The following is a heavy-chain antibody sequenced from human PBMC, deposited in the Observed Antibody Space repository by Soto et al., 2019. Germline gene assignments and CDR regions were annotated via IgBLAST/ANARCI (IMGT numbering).Heavy chain of an antibody. CDR3: ARGHGSSSFDY. CDR1: GFTFSRYS. CDR2: ISTSSTYI. D-gene: IGHD6-13*01. V-gene: IGHV3-21*01. Sequence: EVQLVESGGGLVKPGGSLRLSCAASGFTFSRYSMNWVRQAPGKGLEWVSSISTSSTYIYYADSVKGRFTISRDNPKNSLYLQMNSLRTEDTAVYYCARGHGSSSFDYWGQGTLVTVSS. J-gene: IGHJ4*02.